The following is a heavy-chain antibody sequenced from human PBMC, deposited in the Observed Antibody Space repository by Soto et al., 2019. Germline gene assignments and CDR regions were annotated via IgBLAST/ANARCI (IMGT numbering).Heavy chain of an antibody. J-gene: IGHJ4*02. CDR2: VSGNNGDT. CDR3: ARDISYDHHDSGYSNFDY. Sequence: QVQLVQSGAEVKRPGASVKVSCRVAGYTFNGYGISWMRQAPGQGLEWMGWVSGNNGDTKYVEKYQGRVTMTTGTSTSTAYMELRSLRSDDTAVYYCARDISYDHHDSGYSNFDYLGQGTLVTLSP. V-gene: IGHV1-18*01. D-gene: IGHD3-22*01. CDR1: GYTFNGYG.